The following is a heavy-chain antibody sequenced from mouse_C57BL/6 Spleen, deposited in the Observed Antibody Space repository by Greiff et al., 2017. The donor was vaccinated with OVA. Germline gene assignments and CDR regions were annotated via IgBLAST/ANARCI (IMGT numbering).Heavy chain of an antibody. CDR2: ISSGGSYT. V-gene: IGHV5-6*02. CDR3: ARHPDGGSEAMDY. CDR1: GFTFSSYG. J-gene: IGHJ4*01. Sequence: EVKLVESGGDLVKPGGSLKLSCAASGFTFSSYGMSWVRQTPDKRLEWVATISSGGSYTYYPDSVKGRFTISRDNAKNTLYLQMSSLKSEDTAMYYCARHPDGGSEAMDYWGQGTSVTVSS.